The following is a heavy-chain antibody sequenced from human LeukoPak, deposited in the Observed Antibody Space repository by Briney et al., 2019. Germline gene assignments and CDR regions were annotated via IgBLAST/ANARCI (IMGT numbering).Heavy chain of an antibody. Sequence: GGSPRLSCAASGFTFSSYAMHWVRQAPGKGLEWVAVISYDGSNKYYADSVKGRFTISRDNSKNTLYLQMNSLRAEDTAVYYCARDQIVGAADYYYYGMDVWGQGTTVTVSS. V-gene: IGHV3-30-3*01. CDR1: GFTFSSYA. D-gene: IGHD1-26*01. CDR3: ARDQIVGAADYYYYGMDV. J-gene: IGHJ6*02. CDR2: ISYDGSNK.